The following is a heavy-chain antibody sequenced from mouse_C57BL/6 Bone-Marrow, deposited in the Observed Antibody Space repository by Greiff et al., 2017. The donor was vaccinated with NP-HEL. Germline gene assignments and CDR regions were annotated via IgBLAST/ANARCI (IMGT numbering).Heavy chain of an antibody. CDR2: INYDGSST. J-gene: IGHJ4*01. CDR1: GFTFSDYY. Sequence: EVQLVESEGGLVQPGSSMKLSCTASGFTFSDYYMAWVRQVPEKGLEWVANINYDGSSTYYLDSLKSRFIISRDNAKNILYLQMSSLKSEDTATYYCARENWGGDYWGQGTSVTVSS. V-gene: IGHV5-16*01. D-gene: IGHD4-1*01. CDR3: ARENWGGDY.